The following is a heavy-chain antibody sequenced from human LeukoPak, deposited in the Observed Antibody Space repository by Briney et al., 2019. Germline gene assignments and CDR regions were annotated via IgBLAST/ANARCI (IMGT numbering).Heavy chain of an antibody. CDR3: ARGKGYSYGQCFFDY. CDR2: INHSGST. V-gene: IGHV4-34*01. J-gene: IGHJ4*02. Sequence: PSETLSLTCAVYGGSFSGYYWSWIRQPPGKGLEWIGEINHSGSTNYNPSLKSRVTISVDTSKNQFSLKLSSVTAADTAVYYCARGKGYSYGQCFFDYWAREPWSPSPQ. CDR1: GGSFSGYY. D-gene: IGHD5-18*01.